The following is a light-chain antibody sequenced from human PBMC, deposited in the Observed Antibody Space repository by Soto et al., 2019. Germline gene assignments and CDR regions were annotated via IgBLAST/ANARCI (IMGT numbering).Light chain of an antibody. CDR1: QSVSSY. Sequence: EIVITQSPVTLSVSPLEIATLSCRASQSVSSYLAWYQQKPGQAPRLLIYGASSRATGVPVRFSGSGSGVAFTLTISGLQSEDFAVYHCQQYNQWPGTFGQGTKVDIK. J-gene: IGKJ1*01. V-gene: IGKV3-15*01. CDR3: QQYNQWPGT. CDR2: GAS.